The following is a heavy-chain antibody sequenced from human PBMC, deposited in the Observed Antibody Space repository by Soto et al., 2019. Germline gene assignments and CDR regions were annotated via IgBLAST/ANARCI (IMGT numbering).Heavy chain of an antibody. Sequence: EVQLVESGGDLVQPGGSLKLSCRTSGLTFRTYLMSWVRQAPGKGLEWVANIKTDGSEEYYADSVEGRFTISRDNTKNAPYLQMNSLRADDTAMYYCGPYHNADWETYRCRHWGQGTLVTVSS. CDR2: IKTDGSEE. V-gene: IGHV3-7*01. J-gene: IGHJ4*02. CDR3: GPYHNADWETYRCRH. D-gene: IGHD3-16*02. CDR1: GLTFRTYL.